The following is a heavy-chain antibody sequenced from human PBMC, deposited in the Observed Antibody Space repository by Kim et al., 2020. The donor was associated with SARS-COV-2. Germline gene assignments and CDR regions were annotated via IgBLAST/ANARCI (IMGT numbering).Heavy chain of an antibody. CDR2: IKPDGSYT. CDR3: VTGDSGYGCY. CDR1: GFTFSTYW. J-gene: IGHJ4*02. V-gene: IGHV3-74*03. Sequence: GGSLRLSCAASGFTFSTYWMHWVRQAPGKGLVWVSRIKPDGSYTTYADSVKGRFTISRDNAKNTLYLQMNSLRDEDTAVYYCVTGDSGYGCYRGQGTLVTVYS. D-gene: IGHD5-12*01.